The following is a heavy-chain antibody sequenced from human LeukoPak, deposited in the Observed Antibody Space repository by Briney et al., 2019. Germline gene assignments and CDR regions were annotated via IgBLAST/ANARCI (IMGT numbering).Heavy chain of an antibody. Sequence: GGSLRLSCAASGFTLSSYWMHWVRQAPGKGLVWVSRINSDGSSTSYADSVKGRFNISRDNAKNTLYLQMNSLRAEDTAVYYCARADCSSTSCYDYYYYGMDVWGQGTTVTVSS. CDR1: GFTLSSYW. CDR3: ARADCSSTSCYDYYYYGMDV. D-gene: IGHD2-2*01. J-gene: IGHJ6*02. V-gene: IGHV3-74*01. CDR2: INSDGSST.